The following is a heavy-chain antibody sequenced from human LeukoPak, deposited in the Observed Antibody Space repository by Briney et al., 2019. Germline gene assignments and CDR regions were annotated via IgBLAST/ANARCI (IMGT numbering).Heavy chain of an antibody. CDR3: AKGGYGHLSCDY. V-gene: IGHV3-23*01. D-gene: IGHD5-12*01. J-gene: IGHJ4*02. Sequence: GGSLRLSCAASGFTFSSYSMSWVRQAPGKGLEWVSAISGSGGSTYHADSVKGRFTISRDNSKNTLYLQMNSLRAEDTAVYYCAKGGYGHLSCDYWGQGTLVTVSS. CDR2: ISGSGGST. CDR1: GFTFSSYS.